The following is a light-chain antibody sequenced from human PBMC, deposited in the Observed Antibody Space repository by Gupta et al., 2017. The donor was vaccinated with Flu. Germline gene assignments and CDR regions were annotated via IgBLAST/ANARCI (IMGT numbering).Light chain of an antibody. CDR2: GYN. Sequence: SSELTQDPAVSVALGQTVRITCQGDSLRSYYATWYQQKPGQAPVLIIFGYNNRPSGIPDRFSASNSDNIASLTITGAQAEDEADYYCNSRESIGKRLLFGGGTKLTVL. CDR1: SLRSYY. CDR3: NSRESIGKRLL. V-gene: IGLV3-19*01. J-gene: IGLJ3*02.